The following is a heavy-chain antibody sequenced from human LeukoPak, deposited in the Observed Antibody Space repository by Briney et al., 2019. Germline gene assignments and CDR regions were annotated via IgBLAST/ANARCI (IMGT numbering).Heavy chain of an antibody. D-gene: IGHD2-2*01. CDR3: ARVGYCSSTSCPEFDY. J-gene: IGHJ4*02. CDR1: GFTFSSYW. CDR2: IKQDGSEK. V-gene: IGHV3-7*01. Sequence: GGSLRLSCAASGFTFSSYWMSWVRQAPGKGLEWVANIKQDGSEKYYVDSVKGRFTISRDNAKNSLYLQMNSLRAEDTAVYYCARVGYCSSTSCPEFDYWGQGTLVTVSS.